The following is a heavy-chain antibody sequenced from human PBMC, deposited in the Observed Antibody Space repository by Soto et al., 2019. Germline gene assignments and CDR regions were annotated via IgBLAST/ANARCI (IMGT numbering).Heavy chain of an antibody. J-gene: IGHJ3*02. Sequence: PGGSLRLSCAASGFTVSSNYMSWVRQAPGKGLEWVSVIYSGGSTYYADSVKGRFTISRDNSKNTLYLQMNSLRAEDTAVYYCASRQYYYDSSGYSDAFDIWGQGTMVPVSS. V-gene: IGHV3-53*01. D-gene: IGHD3-22*01. CDR1: GFTVSSNY. CDR2: IYSGGST. CDR3: ASRQYYYDSSGYSDAFDI.